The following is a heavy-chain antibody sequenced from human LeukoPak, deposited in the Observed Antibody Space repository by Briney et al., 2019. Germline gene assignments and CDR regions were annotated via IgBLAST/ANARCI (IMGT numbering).Heavy chain of an antibody. CDR2: ISYDGSNK. D-gene: IGHD3-22*01. CDR1: GFTFSSYG. V-gene: IGHV3-30*18. CDR3: AKDTYYYDSSGYPGNY. J-gene: IGHJ4*02. Sequence: PGGSLRLSCAASGFTFSSYGMHWVRQAPGKWLEWVAVISYDGSNKYYADSVKGRFTISRDNSKNTLYLQMNSLRAEDTAVYYCAKDTYYYDSSGYPGNYWGQGTLVTVSS.